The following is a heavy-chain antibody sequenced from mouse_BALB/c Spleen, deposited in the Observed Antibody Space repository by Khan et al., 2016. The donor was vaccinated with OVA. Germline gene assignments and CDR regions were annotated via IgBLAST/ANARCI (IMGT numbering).Heavy chain of an antibody. CDR3: TRKDYYDYDAFPY. D-gene: IGHD2-4*01. CDR2: INYSGST. Sequence: VQLKQSGPGLVKPSQSLSLTCTVTGYSITSEYAWNWIRQFPGNKLEWMGYINYSGSTRFNPSLKSRTSITRDTSKNQFFLQLNSVTTEDTATYYCTRKDYYDYDAFPYWGQGTLGTVSA. CDR1: GYSITSEYA. V-gene: IGHV3-2*02. J-gene: IGHJ3*01.